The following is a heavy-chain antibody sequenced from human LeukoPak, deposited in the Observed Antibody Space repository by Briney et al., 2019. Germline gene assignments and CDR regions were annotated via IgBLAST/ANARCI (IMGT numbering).Heavy chain of an antibody. CDR2: ISNNGGYT. CDR1: GFTVSSNY. D-gene: IGHD1-26*01. CDR3: ARDTGSYYEYYFDY. V-gene: IGHV3-53*05. J-gene: IGHJ4*02. Sequence: GGSLRLSCAASGFTVSSNYMSWVRQAPGKGLEWVSAISNNGGYTYYADSVKGRFTISRDNSKNTLYLQMNSLRAEDTAVYYCARDTGSYYEYYFDYWGQGTLVTVSS.